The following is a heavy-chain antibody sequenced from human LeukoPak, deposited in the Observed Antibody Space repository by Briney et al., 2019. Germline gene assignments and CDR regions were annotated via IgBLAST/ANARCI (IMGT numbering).Heavy chain of an antibody. CDR1: GFTFSSYD. CDR2: ILYDGTNK. CDR3: ARVYGYSHGYFDY. V-gene: IGHV3-33*05. D-gene: IGHD5-18*01. J-gene: IGHJ4*02. Sequence: GGSLRLSCAASGFTFSSYDMHWVRQAPGKGLEWVAVILYDGTNKYYADSVKGRFTISRDNSKHTLSLQMNGLRAEDTAVYYCARVYGYSHGYFDYWGQGTLVTVSS.